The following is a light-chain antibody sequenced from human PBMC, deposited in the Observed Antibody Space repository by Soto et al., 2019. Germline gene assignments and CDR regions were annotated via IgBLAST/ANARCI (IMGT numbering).Light chain of an antibody. Sequence: QSALTQPASVSGSPGQSITISCTGTNSDVGSHNFVSWYQQYPGKAPKLLIYEASKRPSGLSNRFSGSKSGNTASLTISGLQAEDVADYYCCSLTNGATWVFGGGTKVTV. CDR2: EAS. V-gene: IGLV2-23*01. CDR1: NSDVGSHNF. J-gene: IGLJ3*02. CDR3: CSLTNGATWV.